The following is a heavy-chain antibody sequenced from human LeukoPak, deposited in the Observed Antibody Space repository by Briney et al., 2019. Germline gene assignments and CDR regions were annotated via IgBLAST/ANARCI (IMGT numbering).Heavy chain of an antibody. J-gene: IGHJ6*03. D-gene: IGHD3-10*01. Sequence: GGSLRLSCAASGFTFDDYAMHWVRQAPGKGLEWVSGITWNSDTIGYADSVKGRFTISRDNAKNSLYLQMNSLRAEDTALYYCAKAPRGDYYYYIDVWGKGTTVTISS. CDR1: GFTFDDYA. CDR3: AKAPRGDYYYYIDV. CDR2: ITWNSDTI. V-gene: IGHV3-9*01.